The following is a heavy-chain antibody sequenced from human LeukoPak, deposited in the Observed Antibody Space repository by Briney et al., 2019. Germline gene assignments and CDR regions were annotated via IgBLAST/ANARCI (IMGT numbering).Heavy chain of an antibody. V-gene: IGHV1-46*01. D-gene: IGHD2-2*01. CDR2: INPSGGST. J-gene: IGHJ6*02. CDR1: GYTFTSYY. Sequence: GASVKVSCKASGYTFTSYYMHWVRQAPGQGLEWMGIINPSGGSTRYAQKFQGRVTMTRDTSTSTVYMELSRLRSDDTAVYYCARDHCTSSGCYEYYYYGVDVWGQGTTVTVSS. CDR3: ARDHCTSSGCYEYYYYGVDV.